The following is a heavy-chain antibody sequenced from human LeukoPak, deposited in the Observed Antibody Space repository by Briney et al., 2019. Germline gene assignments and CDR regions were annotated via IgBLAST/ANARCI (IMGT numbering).Heavy chain of an antibody. D-gene: IGHD3-9*01. CDR1: GFTFSSYS. CDR2: ISSSGSYI. CDR3: ARVAPRYFDWLDY. Sequence: PGGSLRLSCAASGFTFSSYSMNWVRQAPGKGLEWVSSISSSGSYIYYADSVKGRFTISRDNAKNSLYLQMNSLRAEDTAVYYCARVAPRYFDWLDYWGQGTLVTVSS. V-gene: IGHV3-21*01. J-gene: IGHJ4*02.